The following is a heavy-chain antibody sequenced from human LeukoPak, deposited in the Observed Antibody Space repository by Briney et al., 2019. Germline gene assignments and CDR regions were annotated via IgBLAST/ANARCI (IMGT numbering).Heavy chain of an antibody. D-gene: IGHD5-18*01. J-gene: IGHJ4*02. Sequence: SETLSLTCAVYGGSFSGYYWSWIRQPPGKGLEWIGEINHSGSTNYNPSLKSRVTISVDTSKNQFSLKLSSVTAADTAVYYCASRRRGYSYGYFGYWGQGTLVTVSS. CDR2: INHSGST. V-gene: IGHV4-34*01. CDR3: ASRRRGYSYGYFGY. CDR1: GGSFSGYY.